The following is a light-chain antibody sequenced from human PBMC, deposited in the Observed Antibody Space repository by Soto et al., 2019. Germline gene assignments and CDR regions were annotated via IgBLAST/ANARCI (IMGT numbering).Light chain of an antibody. J-gene: IGLJ3*02. CDR3: QVWDSSTARV. CDR2: RDS. V-gene: IGLV3-9*01. Sequence: SYELTQPLSVSVALGQTARITCGGNNIGSKNVHWYQQKPGQAPVLVIYRDSNRPSGIPERFSGSNSGHTATLTISRAQAGDEADYYCQVWDSSTARVFGGGTKVTVL. CDR1: NIGSKN.